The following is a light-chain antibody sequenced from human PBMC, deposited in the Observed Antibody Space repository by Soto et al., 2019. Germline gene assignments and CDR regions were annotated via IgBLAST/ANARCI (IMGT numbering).Light chain of an antibody. V-gene: IGKV4-1*01. CDR3: QQYESTPPT. CDR1: QSVFYSSHHKHY. CDR2: WAS. J-gene: IGKJ2*01. Sequence: DLVMTQSPDSLAVSLGEWATINCKSSQSVFYSSHHKHYLAWYQQRPGQPPKLLIYWASTREAGVPDRFSGSGSGTEFTLTITSLQAEDGAVYDCQQYESTPPTFGQGTKLEIK.